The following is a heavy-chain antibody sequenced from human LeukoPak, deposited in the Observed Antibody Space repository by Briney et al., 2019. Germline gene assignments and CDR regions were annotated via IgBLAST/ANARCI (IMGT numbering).Heavy chain of an antibody. D-gene: IGHD5-24*01. CDR1: GFTFGASW. CDR3: AKDLEMATETYYFDY. J-gene: IGHJ4*02. V-gene: IGHV3-23*01. Sequence: GGSLRLSYAASGFTFGASWMSWVRQAPGRGLEWVSAISGSGGSTYYADSVKGRFTISRDNSKNTLYLQMNSLRAEDTAVYYCAKDLEMATETYYFDYWGQGTLVTVSS. CDR2: ISGSGGST.